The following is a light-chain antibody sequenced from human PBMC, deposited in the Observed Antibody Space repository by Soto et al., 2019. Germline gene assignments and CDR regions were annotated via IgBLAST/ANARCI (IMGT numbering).Light chain of an antibody. CDR1: SSDVGGYNF. J-gene: IGLJ1*01. Sequence: SALTQPPSASGSPGQSVTISCTGTSSDVGGYNFVSWYQQHPGKAPKLIIYELNKRPSGVPDRFSGSTSGNTASLTVSGLQAEDEADYYCSSFAGSNNRFVFGTGTKLTVL. V-gene: IGLV2-8*01. CDR2: ELN. CDR3: SSFAGSNNRFV.